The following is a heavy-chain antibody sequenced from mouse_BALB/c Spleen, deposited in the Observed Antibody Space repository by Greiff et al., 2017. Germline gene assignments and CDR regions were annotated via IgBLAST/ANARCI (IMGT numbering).Heavy chain of an antibody. D-gene: IGHD1-1*01. CDR1: GYSITSGYY. CDR3: AMRGFITTPAYAMDY. V-gene: IGHV3-6*02. J-gene: IGHJ4*01. CDR2: ISYDGSN. Sequence: EVQLQESGPGLVKPSQSLSLTCSVTGYSITSGYYWNWIRQFPGNKLEWMGYISYDGSNNYNPSLKNRISITRDTSKNQFFLKLNSVTTEDTATYYCAMRGFITTPAYAMDYWGQGTSVTVSS.